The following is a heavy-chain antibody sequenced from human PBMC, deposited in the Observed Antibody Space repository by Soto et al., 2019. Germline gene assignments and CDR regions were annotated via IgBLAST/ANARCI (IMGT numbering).Heavy chain of an antibody. J-gene: IGHJ3*02. CDR3: AREYGYGSGSGRAFDI. Sequence: GGSLRLSCAASGFTFSSYGMHWVRQAPGKALEWVAIISYDGSNQYYADSVKGRFTISRDNSKNTLSLQMNSLRAEDTAVYYCAREYGYGSGSGRAFDIWGQGTMVTVSS. V-gene: IGHV3-30*03. CDR1: GFTFSSYG. CDR2: ISYDGSNQ. D-gene: IGHD3-10*01.